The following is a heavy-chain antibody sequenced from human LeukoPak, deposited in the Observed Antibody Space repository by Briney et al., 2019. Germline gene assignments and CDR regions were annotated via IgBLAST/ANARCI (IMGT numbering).Heavy chain of an antibody. CDR2: IYYSGST. CDR3: ATSPPLIAAAGTGDAFDI. J-gene: IGHJ3*02. CDR1: GGSISSSSYY. Sequence: KTSETLSLTCTVSGGSISSSSYYWGWIRQPPGKGLEWIGSIYYSGSTYYNPSLKSRVTISVDTSKNQFSLKLSSVTAADTAVYYCATSPPLIAAAGTGDAFDIWGQGTMVTVSS. D-gene: IGHD6-13*01. V-gene: IGHV4-39*01.